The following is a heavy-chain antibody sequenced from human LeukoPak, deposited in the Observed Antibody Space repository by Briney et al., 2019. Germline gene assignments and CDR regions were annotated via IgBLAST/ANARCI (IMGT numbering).Heavy chain of an antibody. CDR3: ARGYSSSWLTFDY. CDR2: INHSGST. V-gene: IGHV4-34*01. J-gene: IGHJ4*02. D-gene: IGHD6-13*01. CDR1: GGSFSGYY. Sequence: SETLSLTCAVYGGSFSGYYWSWIRQPPGKGLEWSGEINHSGSTNYNPSLKSRVTISVDTSKNQFSLKLSSVTAADTAVYYCARGYSSSWLTFDYWGQGTLVTVSS.